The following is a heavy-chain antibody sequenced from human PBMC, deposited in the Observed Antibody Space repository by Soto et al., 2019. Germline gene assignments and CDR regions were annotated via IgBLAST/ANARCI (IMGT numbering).Heavy chain of an antibody. Sequence: AGGSLRLSCAASGSTFSSYPIHWVRQAPGKGLEWVAVVSYDGSDKYYADSVKGRFTISRDNSKNTLSLQMDSLRPEDTAVYYCARDRIAVSGGLDYWGQGTLVTVSS. CDR3: ARDRIAVSGGLDY. CDR1: GSTFSSYP. CDR2: VSYDGSDK. V-gene: IGHV3-30-3*01. J-gene: IGHJ4*02. D-gene: IGHD6-19*01.